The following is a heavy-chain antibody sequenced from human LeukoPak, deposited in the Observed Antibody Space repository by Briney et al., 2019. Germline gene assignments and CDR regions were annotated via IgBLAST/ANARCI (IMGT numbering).Heavy chain of an antibody. J-gene: IGHJ4*02. V-gene: IGHV4-59*01. Sequence: SETLSLTFNVSGGSISSYYWNWIRQPPGKGLEWMGYIYYSWSTNYNPSLKRRVTIYVDTSKNQFSLKLSSVTAADTAVYYCARAGASTAVTTRFAYWGQGALGTVSS. CDR1: GGSISSYY. CDR3: ARAGASTAVTTRFAY. CDR2: IYYSWST. D-gene: IGHD4-17*01.